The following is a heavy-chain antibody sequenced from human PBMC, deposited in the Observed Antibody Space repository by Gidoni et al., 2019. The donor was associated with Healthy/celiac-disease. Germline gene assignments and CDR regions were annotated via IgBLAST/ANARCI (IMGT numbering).Heavy chain of an antibody. D-gene: IGHD3-10*01. CDR1: GYTFTSYG. CDR2: ISAYNCNT. V-gene: IGHV1-18*04. CDR3: ARDSAGSGSYYNVAFDI. J-gene: IGHJ3*02. Sequence: QVQLVQSGAEVKKPGASVKVSCKASGYTFTSYGISWVRQAPGQGLEWMGWISAYNCNTNYAQKLQGRVTMTTDTSTSTAYMELRSLRSDDTAVYYCARDSAGSGSYYNVAFDIWGQGTMVTVSS.